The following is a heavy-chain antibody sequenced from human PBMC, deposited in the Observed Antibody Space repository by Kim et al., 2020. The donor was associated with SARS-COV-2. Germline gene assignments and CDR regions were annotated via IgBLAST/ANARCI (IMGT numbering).Heavy chain of an antibody. CDR2: INPNSGGT. V-gene: IGHV1-2*06. CDR1: GYTFTGYY. CDR3: ARGQLAPFDY. Sequence: ASMKVSCKASGYTFTGYYMHWVRQAPGQGLEWMGRINPNSGGTNYAQKFQGRVTMTRDTSITTAYMELSSLRSDDTAMYYCARGQLAPFDYLGQGTLVTVSS. D-gene: IGHD6-6*01. J-gene: IGHJ4*02.